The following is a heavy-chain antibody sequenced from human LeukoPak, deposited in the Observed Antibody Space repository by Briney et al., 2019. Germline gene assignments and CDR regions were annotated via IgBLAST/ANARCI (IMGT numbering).Heavy chain of an antibody. CDR2: TYYRSKWYN. V-gene: IGHV6-1*01. D-gene: IGHD3-22*01. CDR1: GDSVSSDNAA. J-gene: IGHJ4*02. CDR3: ARAPEAYDSCGCDY. Sequence: SQTLSLTCAISGDSVSSDNAAWNWIRQSPSRGLEWLGRTYYRSKWYNDYAVSVKGRITINPDTSKSQFSLQLNSVTPEDTAVYYCARAPEAYDSCGCDYWGQGTLVTVSS.